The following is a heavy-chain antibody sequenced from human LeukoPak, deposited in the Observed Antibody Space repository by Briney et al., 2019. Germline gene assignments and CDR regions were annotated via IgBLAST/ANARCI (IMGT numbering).Heavy chain of an antibody. CDR3: ARDKIIGLRYFDWSNQNDAFDI. CDR2: ITSSSSYI. Sequence: PGGSLRLSCAASGFTFSTYSLNWVRQAPGKGLEWVSSITSSSSYIYYADSVKGRFTISRDNAKNSLYLQMNSLRAEDTAVYYCARDKIIGLRYFDWSNQNDAFDIWGQGTMVTVSS. CDR1: GFTFSTYS. D-gene: IGHD3-9*01. J-gene: IGHJ3*02. V-gene: IGHV3-21*01.